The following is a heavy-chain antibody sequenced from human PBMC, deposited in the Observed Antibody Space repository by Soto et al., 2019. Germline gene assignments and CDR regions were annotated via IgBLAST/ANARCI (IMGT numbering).Heavy chain of an antibody. CDR2: ISYDGSYK. CDR1: GFTFSGYA. Sequence: VQLVESGGGVVQPGRSLTLSCAASGFTFSGYAMHWLRQAPGKGLEWVAFISYDGSYKFHADSVKGRFTISRDNSKNTLYLQMNSLRAEDTAVYYCAQEQDAFDLWGQGTMVTVSS. J-gene: IGHJ3*01. V-gene: IGHV3-30*18. CDR3: AQEQDAFDL.